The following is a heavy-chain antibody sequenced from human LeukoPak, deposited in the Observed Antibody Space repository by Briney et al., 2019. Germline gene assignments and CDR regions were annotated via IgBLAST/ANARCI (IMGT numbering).Heavy chain of an antibody. J-gene: IGHJ6*03. Sequence: PGGSLRLSCAASGLTFSSYGMSWVRQAPGRGLEWVSAISTTGGTTYYADSVRGRFTISRDNAKNTLYLQMNSLRAEDTAVYYCARGHDYGDPHMDVWGKGTTVTISS. V-gene: IGHV3-23*01. CDR1: GLTFSSYG. CDR3: ARGHDYGDPHMDV. CDR2: ISTTGGTT. D-gene: IGHD4-17*01.